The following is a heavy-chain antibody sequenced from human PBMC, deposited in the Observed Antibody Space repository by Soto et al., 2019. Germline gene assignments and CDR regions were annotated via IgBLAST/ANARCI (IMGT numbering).Heavy chain of an antibody. V-gene: IGHV3-23*01. J-gene: IGHJ4*02. D-gene: IGHD5-12*01. CDR1: GFIFSDYA. Sequence: EVQLLESGGGGVQPGGSLRLSCAASGFIFSDYAMTWVRQTPGKGLEWVSAITSSGSSTYFADSLKGRITISRDNSKNTLSLQMDSLRVEDTALYYCAKGVEGYVVSSFDSWGQGALVTVSS. CDR3: AKGVEGYVVSSFDS. CDR2: ITSSGSST.